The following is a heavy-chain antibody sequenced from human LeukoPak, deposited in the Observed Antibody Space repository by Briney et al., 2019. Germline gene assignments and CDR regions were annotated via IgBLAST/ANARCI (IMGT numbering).Heavy chain of an antibody. CDR1: GFTFSSYG. J-gene: IGHJ6*02. CDR3: ARDFGDYSSYYYGMDV. Sequence: PGGFLRLSCAASGFTFSSYGMHWVRQAPGKGLEWVAVIWYDGSNKYYADSVKGRFTISRDNSKNTLYLQMNSLRAEDTAVHYCARDFGDYSSYYYGMDVWGQGTTVTVSS. CDR2: IWYDGSNK. V-gene: IGHV3-33*01. D-gene: IGHD4-17*01.